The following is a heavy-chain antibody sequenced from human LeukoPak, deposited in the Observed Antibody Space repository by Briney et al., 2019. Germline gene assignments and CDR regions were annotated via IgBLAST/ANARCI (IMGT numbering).Heavy chain of an antibody. CDR2: ISTRGKTI. J-gene: IGHJ5*02. V-gene: IGHV3-48*03. D-gene: IGHD4/OR15-4a*01. Sequence: RGGSLRLSCAASGFTFRSYEMKWVRQAPGKGREGISYISTRGKTIYYADSGRGRFTISRDNAKNSLFLQMNSLTTEDTAVYYCARISRANCDHWGQGTLVTVSS. CDR1: GFTFRSYE. CDR3: ARISRANCDH.